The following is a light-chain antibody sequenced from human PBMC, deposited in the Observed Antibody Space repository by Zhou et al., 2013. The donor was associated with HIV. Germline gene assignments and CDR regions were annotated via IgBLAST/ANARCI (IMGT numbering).Light chain of an antibody. CDR3: QQSYSTLYT. J-gene: IGKJ2*01. Sequence: DIQMTQSPSSLSASVGDRVTITCRASQSISNYLNWYQQKPGKAPKLLIYAASNLQSGVPSRFSGSGSGTDFILTISSLQPEDFATYYCQQSYSTLYTFGQGTKLEIK. CDR2: AAS. V-gene: IGKV1-39*01. CDR1: QSISNY.